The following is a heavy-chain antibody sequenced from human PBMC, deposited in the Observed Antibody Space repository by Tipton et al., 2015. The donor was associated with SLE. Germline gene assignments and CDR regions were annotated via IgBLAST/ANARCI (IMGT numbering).Heavy chain of an antibody. CDR3: AREWGDAFDI. D-gene: IGHD3-16*01. J-gene: IGHJ3*02. CDR1: GGSISSSSYY. V-gene: IGHV4-39*07. Sequence: TLSLTCTVSGGSISSSSYYWGWIRQPPGKELEWIGSIYYSGSTYYNPSLKSRVTISVDTSKNQFSLKLSSVTAADTAVYYCAREWGDAFDIWGQGTMVTVSS. CDR2: IYYSGST.